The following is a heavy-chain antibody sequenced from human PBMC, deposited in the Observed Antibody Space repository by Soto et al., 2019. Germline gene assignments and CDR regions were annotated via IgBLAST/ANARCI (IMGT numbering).Heavy chain of an antibody. CDR2: INPNSGGT. V-gene: IGHV1-2*04. J-gene: IGHJ6*02. CDR3: ARDRVVTRYFDLSSYYYYYGMYV. CDR1: GYTFTGYY. D-gene: IGHD3-9*01. Sequence: ASVKVSCKASGYTFTGYYMHWMRQAPGQGLEWMGWINPNSGGTNYAQKFQGWVTMTRDTSISTAYMELSRLRSDDTAVYYCARDRVVTRYFDLSSYYYYYGMYVWGQGTTVTVSS.